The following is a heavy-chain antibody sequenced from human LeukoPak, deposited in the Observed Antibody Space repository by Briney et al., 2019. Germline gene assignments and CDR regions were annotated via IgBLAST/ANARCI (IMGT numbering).Heavy chain of an antibody. CDR1: GFTFSTYC. D-gene: IGHD6-13*01. CDR2: ICPDGTVT. Sequence: GGSLRLSCAASGFTFSTYCMHWVRQAPGKGPMWVSRICPDGTVTNYADSVKARFIISRDNARNTVYLQMNSLRVEDTAVYYCAAGSGSSWPPDYWGQGTLVTVSS. J-gene: IGHJ4*02. V-gene: IGHV3-74*01. CDR3: AAGSGSSWPPDY.